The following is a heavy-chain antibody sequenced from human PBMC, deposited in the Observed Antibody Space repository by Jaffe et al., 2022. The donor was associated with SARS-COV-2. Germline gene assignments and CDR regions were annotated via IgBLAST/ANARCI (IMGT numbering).Heavy chain of an antibody. D-gene: IGHD6-13*01. Sequence: QVQLVESGGGVVQPGRSLRLSCAASGFTFSSYAMHWVRQAPGKGLEWVAVISYDGSNKYYADSVKGRFTISRDNSKNTLYLQMNSLRAEDTAVYYCAAADSWYTGFDYWGQGTLVTVSS. CDR2: ISYDGSNK. CDR3: AAADSWYTGFDY. CDR1: GFTFSSYA. J-gene: IGHJ4*02. V-gene: IGHV3-30*04.